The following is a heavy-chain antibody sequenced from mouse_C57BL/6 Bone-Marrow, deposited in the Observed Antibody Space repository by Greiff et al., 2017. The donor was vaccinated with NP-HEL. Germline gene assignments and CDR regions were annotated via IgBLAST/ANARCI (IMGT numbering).Heavy chain of an antibody. V-gene: IGHV2-9-1*01. CDR3: ASIRPRGFAY. Sequence: VQRVESGPGLVAPSQSLSITCSVSGFSLTSCAISFVRPPPGKGLVWLGVIWTGGCTNYHSALRSRLSISKDKAKSQVFLKMNGLQTDDTARYYCASIRPRGFAYWGQGTLVTVSA. CDR1: GFSLTSCA. CDR2: IWTGGCT. D-gene: IGHD1-2*01. J-gene: IGHJ3*01.